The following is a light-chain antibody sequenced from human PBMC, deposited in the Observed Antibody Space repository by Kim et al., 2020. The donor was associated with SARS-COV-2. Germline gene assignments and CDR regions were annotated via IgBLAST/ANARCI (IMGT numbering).Light chain of an antibody. J-gene: IGLJ3*02. CDR3: QVWDSSTEE. V-gene: IGLV3-9*01. CDR2: RDS. Sequence: SYELTQPLSVSVALGQTARITCGGNNIGGKNVHWYQQKPGQAPVLVIYRDSNRPSGIPERFSGSSSGNTATLTISRAQAGDEADYYCQVWDSSTEEFGGGTQLTVL. CDR1: NIGGKN.